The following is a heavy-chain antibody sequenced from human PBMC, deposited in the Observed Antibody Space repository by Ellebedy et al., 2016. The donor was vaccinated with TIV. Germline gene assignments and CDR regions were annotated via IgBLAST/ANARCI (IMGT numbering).Heavy chain of an antibody. J-gene: IGHJ4*02. CDR2: ISSSSSTI. V-gene: IGHV3-48*02. Sequence: GGSLRLXCAASGFTFSSYSMNWVRQAPGKGLEWVSYISSSSSTIYYADSVKGRFTISRDNAKNALYLQMNSLRDDDTAVYYCAKDGHYWGQGTLVTVSS. CDR1: GFTFSSYS. CDR3: AKDGHY.